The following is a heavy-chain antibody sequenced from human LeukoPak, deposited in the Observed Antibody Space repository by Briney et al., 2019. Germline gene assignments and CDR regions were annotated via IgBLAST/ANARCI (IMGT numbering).Heavy chain of an antibody. Sequence: PGGSLRLSCAASGFTFSSYAMSWVRQAPGKGLEWVSAISGSGGSTYYADSVKGRFTIPRDNSKNTLYLQMNSLRAEDTAVYYCAKDRCTNGVCYTFDYWGQGTLVTVSS. CDR3: AKDRCTNGVCYTFDY. CDR2: ISGSGGST. J-gene: IGHJ4*02. D-gene: IGHD2-8*01. V-gene: IGHV3-23*01. CDR1: GFTFSSYA.